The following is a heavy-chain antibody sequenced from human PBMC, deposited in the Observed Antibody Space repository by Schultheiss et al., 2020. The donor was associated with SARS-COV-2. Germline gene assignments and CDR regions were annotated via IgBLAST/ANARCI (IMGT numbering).Heavy chain of an antibody. CDR1: GYPFINYD. D-gene: IGHD1-26*01. J-gene: IGHJ4*02. V-gene: IGHV1-8*01. CDR2: MNGDGVNA. CDR3: ARGWTREHSLLGAY. Sequence: ASVKVSCKTSGYPFINYDIIWVRQATGQGLEWMGLMNGDGVNAGYAEKFQGRVTMTSDSSIETAYMELNSLTSDDTAVYYCARGWTREHSLLGAYWGQGTRVTVSS.